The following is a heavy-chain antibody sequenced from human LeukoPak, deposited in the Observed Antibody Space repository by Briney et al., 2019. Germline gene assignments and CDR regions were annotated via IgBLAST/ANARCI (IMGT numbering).Heavy chain of an antibody. CDR2: IYHSGST. V-gene: IGHV4-30-2*01. D-gene: IGHD5-12*01. CDR1: GGSISSGGYY. Sequence: SETLSLTCTVSGGSISSGGYYWSWIRQPPGKGLEWIGYIYHSGSTYYNPSLKSRVTISVDRSKNQFSLKLSSVTAADTAVYYCARGGGYGGYFDYWGQGTLVTVSS. CDR3: ARGGGYGGYFDY. J-gene: IGHJ4*02.